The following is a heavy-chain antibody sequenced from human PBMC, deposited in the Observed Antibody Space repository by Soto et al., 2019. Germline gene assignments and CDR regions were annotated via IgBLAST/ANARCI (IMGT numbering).Heavy chain of an antibody. D-gene: IGHD3-10*01. V-gene: IGHV1-3*01. CDR2: INAGNGNT. Sequence: QVQLVQSGAEVKKPGASVKVSCKASGYTFTSYAMHWVRQAPGQRLEWMGWINAGNGNTKYSQKLQGRVTITRDTSASTAYMELSSLRSEDTAVYYCARDLELLWFGERVSSYGMDVWGQGTTVTVSS. CDR1: GYTFTSYA. CDR3: ARDLELLWFGERVSSYGMDV. J-gene: IGHJ6*02.